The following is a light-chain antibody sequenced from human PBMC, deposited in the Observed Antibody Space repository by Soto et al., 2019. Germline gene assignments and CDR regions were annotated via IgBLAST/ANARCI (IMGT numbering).Light chain of an antibody. V-gene: IGKV3-20*01. Sequence: EIVLTQSACTLSWSAGERATLSSGASQSVSSSYLAWYQQKPGQAPRLLIYGASSRATGIPDRFSGGGFGTDFTLTISSLQPDDFATYFCQQYQTYSTFGQGTRLEIK. J-gene: IGKJ5*01. CDR2: GAS. CDR3: QQYQTYST. CDR1: QSVSSSY.